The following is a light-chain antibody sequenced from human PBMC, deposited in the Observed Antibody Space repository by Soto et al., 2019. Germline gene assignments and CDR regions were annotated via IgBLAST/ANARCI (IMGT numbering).Light chain of an antibody. CDR3: CSYAGSFYV. J-gene: IGLJ1*01. CDR1: SSDVGGYDY. CDR2: TVT. V-gene: IGLV2-11*01. Sequence: QSALTQPRSVSGSPGQSVTISCTGTSSDVGGYDYVSWYQHHPGKAPKLMIYTVTKRPSGVPDRFSGSKSGNTASLTISGLQAEDEADYYCCSYAGSFYVFGTGTKLTVL.